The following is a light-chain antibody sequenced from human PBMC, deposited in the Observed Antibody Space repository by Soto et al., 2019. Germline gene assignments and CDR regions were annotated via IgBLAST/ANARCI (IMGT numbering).Light chain of an antibody. CDR3: QHHHNLPH. CDR1: QAINNY. Sequence: DIQMTQSPSSLSASVGDRVTITCQASQAINNYLHWYQQKPGKAPKLLIYDASNLEKGAPSRFSGSGSGTDFTFDIRSLQPEDVATYYCQHHHNLPHFGQGTKVDIK. J-gene: IGKJ1*01. V-gene: IGKV1-33*01. CDR2: DAS.